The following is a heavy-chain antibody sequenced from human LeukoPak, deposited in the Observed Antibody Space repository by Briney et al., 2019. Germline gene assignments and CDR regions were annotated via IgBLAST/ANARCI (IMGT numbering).Heavy chain of an antibody. V-gene: IGHV1-2*02. CDR3: AVVTIFGVVNWFDP. CDR2: INPNSGGT. J-gene: IGHJ5*02. CDR1: GYAFTGYY. Sequence: PSVKLSCSASGYAFTGYYMHWVREAPGPGLGRVRSINPNSGGTNYAQKLQGRVTMTRDTSISTAYMELSRLRSDDTAVYYCAVVTIFGVVNWFDPWGQGTLVTVSS. D-gene: IGHD3-3*01.